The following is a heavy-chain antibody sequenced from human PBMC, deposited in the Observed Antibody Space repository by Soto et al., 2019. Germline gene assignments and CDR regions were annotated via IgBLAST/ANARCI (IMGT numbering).Heavy chain of an antibody. V-gene: IGHV3-15*01. Sequence: EVQLVESGGGLVKPGGSLRLSCAASGFTFSNAWMSWVRQAPGKGLEWVGRIKSKTDGGTTDYAAPVKGRFTISRDDSKNTLYLQMNSLKTEDTAVYYCTTEGARRLRFLEWLRSTNREKRRLDYWGQGTLVTVSS. CDR2: IKSKTDGGTT. CDR1: GFTFSNAW. J-gene: IGHJ4*02. CDR3: TTEGARRLRFLEWLRSTNREKRRLDY. D-gene: IGHD3-3*01.